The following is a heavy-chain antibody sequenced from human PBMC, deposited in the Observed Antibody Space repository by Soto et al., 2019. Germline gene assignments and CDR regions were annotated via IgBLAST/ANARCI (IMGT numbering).Heavy chain of an antibody. J-gene: IGHJ6*02. Sequence: PGGSLRLSCAASGFTFSSYAMSWVRQAPGKGLEWVSVISGSGDFTFYADSVKGRFTISRDNSKHTLYLQMNSLRSEDTAVYFCARDPAYQPQYAMDVWGQGAAVTVSS. CDR2: ISGSGDFT. CDR1: GFTFSSYA. V-gene: IGHV3-23*01. CDR3: ARDPAYQPQYAMDV.